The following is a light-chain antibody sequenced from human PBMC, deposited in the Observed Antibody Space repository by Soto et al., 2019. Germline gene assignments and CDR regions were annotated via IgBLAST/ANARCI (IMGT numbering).Light chain of an antibody. Sequence: QSVLTQPPSASGTPGQRVTISCSGSSSNIGSNTVNWYQQLPGTAPKILIYSNNQRPSGVPDRFSGSKSGTSASLDIIGVQAEGEAGYYCAAWDDSLNGPVFGGGTKLTVL. CDR3: AAWDDSLNGPV. J-gene: IGLJ2*01. V-gene: IGLV1-44*01. CDR2: SNN. CDR1: SSNIGSNT.